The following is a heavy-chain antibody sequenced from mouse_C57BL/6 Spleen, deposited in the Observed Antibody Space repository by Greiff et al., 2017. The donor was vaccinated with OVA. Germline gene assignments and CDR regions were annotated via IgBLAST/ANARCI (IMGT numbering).Heavy chain of an antibody. J-gene: IGHJ2*01. D-gene: IGHD2-2*01. CDR2: INPGSGGT. CDR3: ARRVTTAFDY. V-gene: IGHV1-54*01. Sequence: QVQLQQSGAELVRPGTSVKVSCKASGYAFTNYLIEWVKQRPGQGLEWIGVINPGSGGTNYNEKFQGKATLTADKSSSTAYMQLSSLTSEDSAVYFCARRVTTAFDYWGQGTTLTVSS. CDR1: GYAFTNYL.